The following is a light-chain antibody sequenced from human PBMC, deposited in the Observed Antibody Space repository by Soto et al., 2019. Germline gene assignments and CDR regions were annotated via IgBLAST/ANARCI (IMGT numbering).Light chain of an antibody. J-gene: IGLJ2*01. CDR2: GVS. Sequence: QSALTQPASVSGSPGQSITISCTGTSSDIGGYNYVSWYQQHPGKAPKLMIYGVSKRPSGVPDRFSGSKSGNTASLTISGLQAEDEADYYCCSYAGSYTLVFGGGTKLTVL. V-gene: IGLV2-11*01. CDR3: CSYAGSYTLV. CDR1: SSDIGGYNY.